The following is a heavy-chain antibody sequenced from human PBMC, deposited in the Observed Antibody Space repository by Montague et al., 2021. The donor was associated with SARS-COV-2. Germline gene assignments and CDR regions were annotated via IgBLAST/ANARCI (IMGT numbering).Heavy chain of an antibody. Sequence: TLSLTCTVSGASVASGNFYWSWIRQPPGKGLEWIGYMYYTGHTNYNPSLESRVTMPVDPSKNQFSLTLTSVTAADTAVYYCARSRANVPSRPGFDYWGQGALVTVSS. D-gene: IGHD6-6*01. CDR3: ARSRANVPSRPGFDY. CDR1: GASVASGNFY. J-gene: IGHJ4*02. CDR2: MYYTGHT. V-gene: IGHV4-61*01.